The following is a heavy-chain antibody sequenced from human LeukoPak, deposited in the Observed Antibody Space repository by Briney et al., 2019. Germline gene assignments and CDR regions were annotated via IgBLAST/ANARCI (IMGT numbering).Heavy chain of an antibody. J-gene: IGHJ4*02. V-gene: IGHV4-34*01. CDR1: GGSFSGYY. CDR2: INHSGST. CDR3: ARNYYDSSGYYLYYFDY. Sequence: PSETLSLTCAVYGGSFSGYYWSWIRQPPGKGLEWIGEINHSGSTNYNPSLKSRVTISVDTSKNQFSLKLSSVTAADTAVYYCARNYYDSSGYYLYYFDYWGQGTLVTVSS. D-gene: IGHD3-22*01.